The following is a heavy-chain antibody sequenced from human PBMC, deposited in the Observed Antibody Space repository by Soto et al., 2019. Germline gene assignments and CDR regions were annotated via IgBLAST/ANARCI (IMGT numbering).Heavy chain of an antibody. CDR1: GFTFSSYS. CDR3: AKGSSTSYYSGLDY. J-gene: IGHJ4*02. CDR2: ISSSSSTI. V-gene: IGHV3-48*01. Sequence: GGSLRLSCAASGFTFSSYSMNWVRQAPGKGLEWVSYISSSSSTIYYADSVKGRFTISRDNAKNTLYLQMNSLRAEDTAIYYCAKGSSTSYYSGLDYWGQGSLVTVSS. D-gene: IGHD2-2*01.